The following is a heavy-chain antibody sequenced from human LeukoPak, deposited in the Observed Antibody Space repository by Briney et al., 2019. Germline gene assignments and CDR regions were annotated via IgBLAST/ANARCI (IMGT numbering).Heavy chain of an antibody. CDR3: ARDRGYSSFDY. CDR2: IKEDGSEI. D-gene: IGHD4-23*01. J-gene: IGHJ4*02. Sequence: GGSLRLSCTASGFTFSNYWMSWVRQAPGKGLERVANIKEDGSEINYVDSVKGRFTISRDNAKNSLYLQMNSLTVDDTAVYYCARDRGYSSFDYWGQGTLVTVSS. V-gene: IGHV3-7*01. CDR1: GFTFSNYW.